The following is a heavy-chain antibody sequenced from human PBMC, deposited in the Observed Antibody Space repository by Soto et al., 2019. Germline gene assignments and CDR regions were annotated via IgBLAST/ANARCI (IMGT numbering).Heavy chain of an antibody. D-gene: IGHD6-19*01. V-gene: IGHV4-59*01. CDR2: IYYSGST. Sequence: PSETLSLTCTVSGGSISSYYWSWIRQPPGKGLEWIGYIYYSGSTNYNPSLKSRVTISVDTSKNQFSLKLSSVTAADTAVYYCARDVGPSQRYSSGWHNWFDPWGQGTLVTVSS. CDR1: GGSISSYY. J-gene: IGHJ5*02. CDR3: ARDVGPSQRYSSGWHNWFDP.